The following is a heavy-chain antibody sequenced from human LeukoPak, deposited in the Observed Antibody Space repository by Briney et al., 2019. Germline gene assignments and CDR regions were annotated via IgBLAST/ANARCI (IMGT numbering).Heavy chain of an antibody. V-gene: IGHV1-2*02. J-gene: IGHJ4*02. D-gene: IGHD2-2*01. CDR2: INPNRGAT. Sequence: GAAVKVSCKSSGYTFIDYYIHWVRQAPGQGLEWMGWINPNRGATKYAQKFQGRVSMTRDTSINTAYMDLTNLRSDDTAIFYCARVKKLMPEFESWGQGTLVTVS. CDR1: GYTFIDYY. CDR3: ARVKKLMPEFES.